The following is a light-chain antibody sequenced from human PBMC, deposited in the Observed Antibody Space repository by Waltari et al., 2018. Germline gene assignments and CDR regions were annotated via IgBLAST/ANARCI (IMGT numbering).Light chain of an antibody. V-gene: IGLV2-8*01. J-gene: IGLJ2*01. CDR2: EFT. Sequence: QSALTQPPSASGSPGQSVTISCTGTSSDVGAYNYVSWYQQHPGKAPKLMLSEFTQRPSGGPDRCSRSKSGNTASLTVSGLQAEDEAVYYCSSYAGRNGVIFGGGTKLTVL. CDR3: SSYAGRNGVI. CDR1: SSDVGAYNY.